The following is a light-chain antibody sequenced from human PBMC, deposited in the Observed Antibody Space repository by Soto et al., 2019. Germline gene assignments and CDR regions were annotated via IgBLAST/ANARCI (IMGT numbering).Light chain of an antibody. CDR3: SSYTSSSKV. CDR2: DVS. J-gene: IGLJ1*01. V-gene: IGLV2-14*01. Sequence: QSALTQPASVSGSPGQSITISCTGTSSDVGGYNYVSWYQQHPGKAPKLMIYDVSNRPSGVSNRFSGSKSGNTASLTISGFQAEDEADYYCSSYTSSSKVFGTGTKMTAL. CDR1: SSDVGGYNY.